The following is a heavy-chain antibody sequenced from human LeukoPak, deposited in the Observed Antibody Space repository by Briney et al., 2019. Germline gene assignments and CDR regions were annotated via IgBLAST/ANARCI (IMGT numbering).Heavy chain of an antibody. CDR3: AREYSSSSGRAFDI. CDR2: ITSSSSAI. D-gene: IGHD6-6*01. CDR1: GFTFNTYT. Sequence: PGGSLRLSCAASGFTFNTYTMNWVRQAPGKGLEWVSYITSSSSAIYYADSVKGRFTISRDNAKNSLFLQMNSLRADDTAVYYCAREYSSSSGRAFDIWGQGTMVTVSS. J-gene: IGHJ3*02. V-gene: IGHV3-48*01.